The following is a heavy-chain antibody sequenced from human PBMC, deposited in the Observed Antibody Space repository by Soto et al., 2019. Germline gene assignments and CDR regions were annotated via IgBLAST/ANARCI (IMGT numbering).Heavy chain of an antibody. CDR3: ARTVNVIIFDD. J-gene: IGHJ4*02. CDR2: IDWNDAK. Sequence: SGPTLVNPTQTLTLTCTLSGFSLSTNQMRVSWIRQPPGKALEWLARIDWNDAKFYSTSLRTRLTISKDPSENQVVLEMTSMDPEDTATYYCARTVNVIIFDDWGQGTQVTVSS. V-gene: IGHV2-70*04. CDR1: GFSLSTNQMR. D-gene: IGHD4-4*01.